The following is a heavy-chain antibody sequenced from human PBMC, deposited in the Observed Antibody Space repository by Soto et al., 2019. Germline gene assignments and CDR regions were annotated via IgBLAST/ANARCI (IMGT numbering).Heavy chain of an antibody. CDR1: VCTFSSYG. CDR2: ISYDGSNK. Sequence: VGSLRLSCASSVCTFSSYGMHCVRQSPGKWLEWVAVISYDGSNKYYADSVKGRFTISRDNSKNTLYLQMNSLRAEDTAVYYCAKDSAVTGTNFQYFEYWGQGTLVIVSS. D-gene: IGHD1-7*01. CDR3: AKDSAVTGTNFQYFEY. J-gene: IGHJ4*02. V-gene: IGHV3-30*18.